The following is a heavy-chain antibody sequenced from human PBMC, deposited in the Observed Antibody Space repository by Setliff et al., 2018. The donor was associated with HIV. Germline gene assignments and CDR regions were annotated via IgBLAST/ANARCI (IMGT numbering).Heavy chain of an antibody. D-gene: IGHD3-3*01. CDR2: ITYSGSA. CDR1: GESISGSSYS. Sequence: SETLSLTCTVSGESISGSSYSWGWIRQPPGKGPEWIGSITYSGSARYNPSLKSRVAISVDMSKNQFSLKLSSVTAADTAVYYCARSKTFYDFWGGYYTHGAFKIWGLGTMVTVSS. CDR3: ARSKTFYDFWGGYYTHGAFKI. V-gene: IGHV4-39*07. J-gene: IGHJ3*02.